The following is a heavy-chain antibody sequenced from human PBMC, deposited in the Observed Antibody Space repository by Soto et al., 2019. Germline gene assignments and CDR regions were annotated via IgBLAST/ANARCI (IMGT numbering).Heavy chain of an antibody. D-gene: IGHD3-22*01. J-gene: IGHJ5*02. CDR1: GYTFTSYG. CDR3: AVDYYDSSGYFLSLDP. Sequence: WASVKVSCKASGYTFTSYGISWVRQAPGQGLEWMGWISAYNGNTNYAQKLQGRVTMTTDTSTSTAYMELRSLRSDDTAVYYCAVDYYDSSGYFLSLDPWGQGTLVTVSS. CDR2: ISAYNGNT. V-gene: IGHV1-18*04.